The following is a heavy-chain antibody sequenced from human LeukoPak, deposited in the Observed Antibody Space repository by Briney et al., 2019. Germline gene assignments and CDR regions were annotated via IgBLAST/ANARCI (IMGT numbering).Heavy chain of an antibody. CDR1: GGSFSGYY. V-gene: IGHV3-7*03. D-gene: IGHD3-3*01. J-gene: IGHJ4*02. CDR2: IKQDGSEK. CDR3: ARDPRTWSGYPPYFDY. Sequence: PSETLSLTCAVYGGSFSGYYWSWVRQAPGKGLEWVANIKQDGSEKYYVDSVKGRFTISRDNAKNSLYLQMNSLRAEDTAVYYCARDPRTWSGYPPYFDYWGQGTLVTVSS.